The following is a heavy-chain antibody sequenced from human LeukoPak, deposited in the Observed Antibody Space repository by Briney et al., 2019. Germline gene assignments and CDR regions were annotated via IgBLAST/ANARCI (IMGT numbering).Heavy chain of an antibody. CDR2: IYYSGST. D-gene: IGHD4-17*01. CDR1: GGSISSYY. V-gene: IGHV4-59*01. J-gene: IGHJ4*02. CDR3: ARDRGYGDYDFDY. Sequence: SETLSLTCTVSGGSISSYYWSWIRQPPGKGLEWIGYIYYSGSTNYNPSLKSRVTISVDTSKNQFSLKLSSVTAADTAVYYCARDRGYGDYDFDYWGQGTLVTVSS.